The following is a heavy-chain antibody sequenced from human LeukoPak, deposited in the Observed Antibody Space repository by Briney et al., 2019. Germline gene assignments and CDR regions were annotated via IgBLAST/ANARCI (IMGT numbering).Heavy chain of an antibody. Sequence: ASVKVSCKASGYTFASYGISWVRQAPGQGLEWMGWISAYNGNTNYAQKLQGRVTMTTDTSTSTAYMELRSLRSDDTAVYYCARDPGYSYGYYYYGMDVWGQGTTVTVSS. V-gene: IGHV1-18*01. J-gene: IGHJ6*02. CDR3: ARDPGYSYGYYYYGMDV. CDR2: ISAYNGNT. CDR1: GYTFASYG. D-gene: IGHD5-18*01.